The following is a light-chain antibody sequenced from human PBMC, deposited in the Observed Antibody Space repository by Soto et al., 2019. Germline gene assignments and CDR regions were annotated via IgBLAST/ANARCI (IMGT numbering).Light chain of an antibody. Sequence: EIVLTQSPGTLSLSPGERATLSCRASQRVSSSYLGWYQQKPGQAPRLLIYGASRRATGTPDRFSGSGSGTDFTLTISRLEPEDFAVYYCQQYGDSPFTFGPGTKVDIK. J-gene: IGKJ3*01. CDR3: QQYGDSPFT. V-gene: IGKV3-20*01. CDR2: GAS. CDR1: QRVSSSY.